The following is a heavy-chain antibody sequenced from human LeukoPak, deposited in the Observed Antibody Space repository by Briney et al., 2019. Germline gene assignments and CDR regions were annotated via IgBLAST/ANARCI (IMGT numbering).Heavy chain of an antibody. V-gene: IGHV3-33*01. CDR1: GFTFSSYG. CDR3: ARNARDSVFDL. CDR2: IWYDGSNK. Sequence: PGGSLRLSCAASGFTFSSYGMHWVRQAPGKGLEWVAVIWYDGSNKYYADSVKGRFTISRDNSKNTLYLQMNSLRADDTAVFYCARNARDSVFDLWGQGTMVTVSS. J-gene: IGHJ3*01.